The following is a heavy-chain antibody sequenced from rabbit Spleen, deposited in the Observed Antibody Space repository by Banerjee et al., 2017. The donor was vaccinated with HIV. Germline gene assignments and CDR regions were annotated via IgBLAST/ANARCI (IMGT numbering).Heavy chain of an antibody. V-gene: IGHV1S45*01. CDR2: INAVTGKA. D-gene: IGHD8-1*01. CDR1: GVSFSNKAV. J-gene: IGHJ6*01. CDR3: ARDTGTSFSTYGMDL. Sequence: QEQLEESGGDLVKPGASLTLTCTASGVSFSNKAVMCWVRQAPGNGLEWIACINAVTGKAVYASWAKGRFTFSKTSSTTVTLQMTSLTAADTATYFCARDTGTSFSTYGMDLWGPGTLVTVS.